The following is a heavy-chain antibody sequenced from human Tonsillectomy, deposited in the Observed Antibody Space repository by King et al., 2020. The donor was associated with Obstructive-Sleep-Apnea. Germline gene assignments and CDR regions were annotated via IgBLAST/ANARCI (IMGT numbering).Heavy chain of an antibody. J-gene: IGHJ4*02. D-gene: IGHD3-9*01. CDR2: ISAYSENT. Sequence: QLVQSGAEVKEPGASVKVSCKASGYTFTSYGISWVLQAPGQWLEWMGGISAYSENTIYAQELHGIVTLTTHTSTHTAYMELRSLRSDDTAVYYCARDGYYDKTGYPSTFWGQGTLVTVSS. V-gene: IGHV1-18*04. CDR3: ARDGYYDKTGYPSTF. CDR1: GYTFTSYG.